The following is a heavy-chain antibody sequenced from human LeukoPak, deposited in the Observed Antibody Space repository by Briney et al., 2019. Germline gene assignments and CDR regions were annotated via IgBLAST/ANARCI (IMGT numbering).Heavy chain of an antibody. CDR3: ATSSIDFGRDDY. Sequence: PSEPLSLPCTVSGGPITSSSSYWGWIRQPPGKVLEWIGTVHYSGSTYYNPSLKSRVTISVDTSKDQLSLKLSAVTAADTAVYYCATSSIDFGRDDYWGRGTLVTVSS. V-gene: IGHV4-39*01. J-gene: IGHJ4*02. D-gene: IGHD2-2*01. CDR1: GGPITSSSSY. CDR2: VHYSGST.